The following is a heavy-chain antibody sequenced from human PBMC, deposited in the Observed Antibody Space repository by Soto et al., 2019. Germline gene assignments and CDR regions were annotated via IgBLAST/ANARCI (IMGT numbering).Heavy chain of an antibody. CDR2: ISHDGNKK. J-gene: IGHJ6*02. D-gene: IGHD1-1*01. CDR1: GFTFSSYG. Sequence: QVQLVESGGGVVQPGRSLRLSCAASGFTFSSYGMHWVRQAPGKGLEWVALISHDGNKKYFVDSVKGRFTISRDDSGNTLYLQMNSLRADDPAVYYCAKDWNDANYDYGTDVWGQGTTVTVSS. V-gene: IGHV3-30*18. CDR3: AKDWNDANYDYGTDV.